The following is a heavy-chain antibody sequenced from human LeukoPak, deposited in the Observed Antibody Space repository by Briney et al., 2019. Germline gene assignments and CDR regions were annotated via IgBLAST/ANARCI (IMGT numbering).Heavy chain of an antibody. CDR3: ARTYYDFWSGYYSPSSYYFDY. J-gene: IGHJ4*02. CDR2: INPSGGST. CDR1: GYTFTSYY. Sequence: GASVKVSCKASGYTFTSYYMHWVRQAPGQGLEWMGIINPSGGSTSYAQKFQGRVTMTRDMSTSTVYMELSSLRSEDTAVYYCARTYYDFWSGYYSPSSYYFDYWGQGTLVTVSS. V-gene: IGHV1-46*01. D-gene: IGHD3-3*01.